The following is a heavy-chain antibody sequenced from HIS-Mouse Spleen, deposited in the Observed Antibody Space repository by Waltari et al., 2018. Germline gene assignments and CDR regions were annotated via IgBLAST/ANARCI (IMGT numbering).Heavy chain of an antibody. D-gene: IGHD1-26*01. Sequence: QVQLVQSGAEVKKPGASVKVSCRASGYTFTGYYMHLLRQSPVQGLEWMGWINPNSGGTNYAQKFQGRVTMTRDTSISTAYMELSRLRSDDTAVYYCASRTISGSYYYFDYWGQGTLVTVSS. CDR1: GYTFTGYY. V-gene: IGHV1-2*02. CDR3: ASRTISGSYYYFDY. J-gene: IGHJ4*02. CDR2: INPNSGGT.